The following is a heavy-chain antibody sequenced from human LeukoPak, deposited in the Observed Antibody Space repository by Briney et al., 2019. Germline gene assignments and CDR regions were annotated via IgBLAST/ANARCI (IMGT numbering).Heavy chain of an antibody. CDR3: ASPGGVIAAPFDY. CDR1: GYSFTSNW. Sequence: PGESLKISCKGSGYSFTSNWIGWVRQMAGKGLEWMGIIYPGDSNTRYSPSFQGQVTISADKSISTAYLQWSSLKASDTAMYYCASPGGVIAAPFDYWGQGTLVTVSS. J-gene: IGHJ4*02. CDR2: IYPGDSNT. D-gene: IGHD6-13*01. V-gene: IGHV5-51*01.